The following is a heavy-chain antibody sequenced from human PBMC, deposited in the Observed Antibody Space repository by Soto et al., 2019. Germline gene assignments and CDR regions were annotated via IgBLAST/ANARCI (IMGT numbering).Heavy chain of an antibody. V-gene: IGHV4-34*01. Sequence: SETLSLTCAVYDEPFRSYYWSWIRQPPGKGLEWIGEVKHGGDTKYDPSLESRVTISVDASKNQFSLKLSSVTAADTAVYYCARDPTPWGQGTLVTVS. CDR3: ARDPTP. J-gene: IGHJ5*02. CDR1: DEPFRSYY. CDR2: VKHGGDT.